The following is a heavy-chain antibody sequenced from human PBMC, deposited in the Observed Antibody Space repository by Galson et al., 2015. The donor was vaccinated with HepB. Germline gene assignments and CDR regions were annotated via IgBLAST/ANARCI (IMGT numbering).Heavy chain of an antibody. CDR1: GFTFSSYS. CDR3: ARRVPSGGDMDV. CDR2: ISSSSSFI. D-gene: IGHD3-10*01. J-gene: IGHJ6*02. Sequence: SLRLSCAASGFTFSSYSMNWVRQAPGKGLEWVSSISSSSSFIYYADSVKGRFTISRDNAKNSLYLQMNSLRAEDTAVYYCARRVPSGGDMDVWGQGTTVTVSS. V-gene: IGHV3-21*01.